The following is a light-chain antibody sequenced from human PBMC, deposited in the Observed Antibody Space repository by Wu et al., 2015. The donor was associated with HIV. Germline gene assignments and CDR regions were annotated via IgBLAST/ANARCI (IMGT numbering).Light chain of an antibody. CDR3: QQYNSDSWT. Sequence: DIQMTQSPLTLSASVGDRVTITCRASQSISTWLAWYQQKPGKAPKLLIYKASTLESGVPSRFSGSGSGTEFTLTISNLQPDDFANYYCQQYNSDSWTSGHGTKVEVK. CDR2: KAS. V-gene: IGKV1-5*03. CDR1: QSISTW. J-gene: IGKJ1*01.